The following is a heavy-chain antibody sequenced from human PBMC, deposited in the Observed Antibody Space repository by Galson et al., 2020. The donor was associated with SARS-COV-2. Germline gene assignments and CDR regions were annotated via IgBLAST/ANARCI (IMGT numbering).Heavy chain of an antibody. CDR1: GFMFSNYA. D-gene: IGHD3-3*01. CDR3: VKLLRFLEWFQAGDY. CDR2: ISINGAST. V-gene: IGHV3-64D*08. J-gene: IGHJ4*02. Sequence: GGSLRLSCSGSGFMFSNYAMHWVRQAPGKGLEYVSTISINGASTYYADSVKGRFTISRDNSKNTLYLQMSSLRPEDTAVYYCVKLLRFLEWFQAGDYWGQGTLVTVSS.